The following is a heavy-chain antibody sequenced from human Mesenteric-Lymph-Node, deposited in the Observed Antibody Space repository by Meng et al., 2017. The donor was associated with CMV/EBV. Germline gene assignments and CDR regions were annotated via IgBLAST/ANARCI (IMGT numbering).Heavy chain of an antibody. D-gene: IGHD1-26*01. V-gene: IGHV1-2*02. CDR1: AYTFTGYY. CDR2: VNPNDGGT. CDR3: ARGGGASKLDY. Sequence: SCKASAYTFTGYYIHWVRQAPGQGLEWIGWVNPNDGGTNYAQKFQGRVTMTRDTSISTAYMELNSLTPDDTAVYYCARGGGASKLDYWGQGTLVTVSS. J-gene: IGHJ4*02.